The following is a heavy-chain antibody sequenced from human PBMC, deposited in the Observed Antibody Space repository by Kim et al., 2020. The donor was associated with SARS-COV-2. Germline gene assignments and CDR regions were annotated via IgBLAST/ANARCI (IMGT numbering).Heavy chain of an antibody. CDR1: GGSISSSNW. CDR2: IYHSGST. CDR3: ARVDSSGWCGHSYYGMDV. J-gene: IGHJ6*01. V-gene: IGHV4-4*02. D-gene: IGHD6-19*01. Sequence: SETLSLTCPVSGGSISSSNWWSWVRQHPGKRLEWIGEIYHSGSTNYNPSLKSRLTISVDKSKNQFSLKLSSVTAAATAVSYCARVDSSGWCGHSYYGMDV.